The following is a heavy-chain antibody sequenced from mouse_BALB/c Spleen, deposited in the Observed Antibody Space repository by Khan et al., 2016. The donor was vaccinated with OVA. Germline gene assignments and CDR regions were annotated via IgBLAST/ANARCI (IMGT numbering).Heavy chain of an antibody. Sequence: QVQLKQSGAALAKPRASGGMSCKASGYTFIEYGILWVNPRPAQVLDCIGSLNPSTGYTEYNQNLHDKSTLTADKSSSTAYMQLSSLTSEDSAVYYCARRGLRWDFDYWGQGTTLTVSS. V-gene: IGHV1-4*01. D-gene: IGHD1-1*01. J-gene: IGHJ2*01. CDR2: LNPSTGYT. CDR3: ARRGLRWDFDY. CDR1: GYTFIEYG.